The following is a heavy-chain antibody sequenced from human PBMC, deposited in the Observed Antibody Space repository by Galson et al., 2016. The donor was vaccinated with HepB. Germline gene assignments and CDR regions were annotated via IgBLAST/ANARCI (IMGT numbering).Heavy chain of an antibody. CDR3: AREGAGKTMVLPHYYYGMDV. J-gene: IGHJ6*02. D-gene: IGHD3-10*01. Sequence: SLRLSCAASEFTVSSSYMSWVRQAPGKGLEWVSIIFSDGSTFYADSVKGRFTVSRDNSKNTLYLQINSLRAEDTAVYYCAREGAGKTMVLPHYYYGMDVWGQGTTVIVSS. V-gene: IGHV3-53*01. CDR1: EFTVSSSY. CDR2: IFSDGST.